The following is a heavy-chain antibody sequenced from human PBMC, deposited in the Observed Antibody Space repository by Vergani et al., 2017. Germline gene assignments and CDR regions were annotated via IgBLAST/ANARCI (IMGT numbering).Heavy chain of an antibody. CDR1: GYSFTSYW. V-gene: IGHV5-51*01. CDR3: ARHWYSSSWDLDY. CDR2: IYPGDSDT. D-gene: IGHD6-13*01. J-gene: IGHJ4*02. Sequence: EVPLVQSGAEVKKPGESLKISCKGSGYSFTSYWIGWVRQRPGKGLEWMGIIYPGDSDTRYSPSFQGQATIYADKSISTAYLQWSSLKASDTAMYYCARHWYSSSWDLDYWGQGTLVTVSS.